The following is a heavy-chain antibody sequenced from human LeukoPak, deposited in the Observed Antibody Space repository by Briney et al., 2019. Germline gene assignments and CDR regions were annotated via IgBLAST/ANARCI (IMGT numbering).Heavy chain of an antibody. CDR3: ATEGGPEVLSRAFVV. J-gene: IGHJ3*01. CDR1: GYSFTAYL. CDR2: INPKSGGT. V-gene: IGHV1-2*02. Sequence: ASVKVSCKASGYSFTAYLVHWVRQAPGQGLEWMGCINPKSGGTKYAQKFQGRVTITGDTSTGTAYMELSSLRSDDTAVYYCATEGGPEVLSRAFVVWGQGTMVAISS. D-gene: IGHD2/OR15-2a*01.